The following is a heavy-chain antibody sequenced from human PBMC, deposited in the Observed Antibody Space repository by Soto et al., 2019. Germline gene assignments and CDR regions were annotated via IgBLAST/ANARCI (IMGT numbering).Heavy chain of an antibody. V-gene: IGHV1-8*01. Sequence: ASVKVSCKASGYTFTSYDINWVRQATGQGLEWMGWMNPNSGNTGYAQKFQGRVTMTRNTSISTAYMELSSLRSEDTAVYYCARGYYYDSSGYYYVPVGYWGQGTLVTVSS. CDR2: MNPNSGNT. CDR1: GYTFTSYD. CDR3: ARGYYYDSSGYYYVPVGY. D-gene: IGHD3-22*01. J-gene: IGHJ4*02.